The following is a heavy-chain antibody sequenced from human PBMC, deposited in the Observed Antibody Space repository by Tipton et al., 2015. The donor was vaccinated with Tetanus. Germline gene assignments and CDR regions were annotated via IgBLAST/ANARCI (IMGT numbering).Heavy chain of an antibody. CDR3: ATVGLVTASVKY. D-gene: IGHD2-21*02. Sequence: SLRLSCAASGFTFSSFSMTWVRQAPGKGLEWVSVISTSGVITHYAESVEGRFTISRDNSRNTLFLQMNSLRAEDTAVYYCATVGLVTASVKYWGQGTLVTVSS. CDR2: ISTSGVIT. J-gene: IGHJ4*01. V-gene: IGHV3-23*01. CDR1: GFTFSSFS.